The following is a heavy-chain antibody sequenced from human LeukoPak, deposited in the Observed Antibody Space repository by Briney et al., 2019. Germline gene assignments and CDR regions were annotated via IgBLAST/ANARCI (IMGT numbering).Heavy chain of an antibody. CDR2: ISYDGSNK. V-gene: IGHV3-30-3*02. CDR3: AKMPVSYSSGWTNFDY. CDR1: EFTFSSYA. D-gene: IGHD6-19*01. Sequence: GGSLRLSCAASEFTFSSYAMHWVRQAPGKGLEWVAVISYDGSNKYYADSVKGRFTISRDNSKNTLYLQMSSLRAEDTAVYYCAKMPVSYSSGWTNFDYWGQGTLVTVSS. J-gene: IGHJ4*02.